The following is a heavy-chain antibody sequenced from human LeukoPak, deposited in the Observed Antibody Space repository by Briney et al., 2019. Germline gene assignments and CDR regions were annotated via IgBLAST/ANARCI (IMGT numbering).Heavy chain of an antibody. D-gene: IGHD2-15*01. V-gene: IGHV3-11*04. CDR1: GFTFSDYY. CDR2: ISSSGSTI. CDR3: ARDNHDLVVVAGTSRYLDY. Sequence: PGGSLRLSCAASGFTFSDYYMSWIRQAPGKGLEWVSYISSSGSTIYYADSVKGRFTISRDNSKNTLYLQMNSLRAEDTAVYYCARDNHDLVVVAGTSRYLDYWGQGTLVTVSS. J-gene: IGHJ4*02.